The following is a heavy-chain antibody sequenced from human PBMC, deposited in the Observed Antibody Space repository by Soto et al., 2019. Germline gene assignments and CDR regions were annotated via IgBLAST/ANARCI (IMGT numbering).Heavy chain of an antibody. CDR1: GGTFSSYA. CDR3: VRVVAIPVSADN. CDR2: IVPIVDTS. V-gene: IGHV1-69*12. D-gene: IGHD2-15*01. J-gene: IGHJ4*02. Sequence: QVQLVQSGAEVRQPASSVKVSCKTSGGTFSSYAISWVRQAPGQGLEWMGGIVPIVDTSTYAQKFKGRVTITADESTKDLKITKRSLSSESAAESYCVRVVAIPVSADNGGQRTLVCVSS.